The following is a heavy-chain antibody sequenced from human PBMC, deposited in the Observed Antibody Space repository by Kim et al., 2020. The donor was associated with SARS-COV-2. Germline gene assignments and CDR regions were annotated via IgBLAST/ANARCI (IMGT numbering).Heavy chain of an antibody. CDR2: ISGSGRNT. CDR1: GFTFSSYA. CDR3: AKGALTIPLNCYDP. D-gene: IGHD3-3*01. Sequence: GGSLRLSWAASGFTFSSYAMSWVRQAPGKGLEWVSVISGSGRNTLYADSVKGRFTISRDNSKNTLYLRMNSLRAEDTAVYYCAKGALTIPLNCYDPWGQGTLVTVSS. V-gene: IGHV3-23*01. J-gene: IGHJ5*02.